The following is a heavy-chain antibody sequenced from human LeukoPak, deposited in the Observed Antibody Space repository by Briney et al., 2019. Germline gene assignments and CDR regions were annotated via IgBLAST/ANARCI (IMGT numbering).Heavy chain of an antibody. Sequence: ASVKVSCKASGYTFTGYYMHWVRQAPGQGLEWMGWINPNSGGTNYAQKFQGRVTMTGDTSISTAYMELSRLRSDDTAVYYCARVRAYSSGWYDYYFDYWGQGTLVTVSS. J-gene: IGHJ4*02. V-gene: IGHV1-2*02. D-gene: IGHD6-19*01. CDR1: GYTFTGYY. CDR2: INPNSGGT. CDR3: ARVRAYSSGWYDYYFDY.